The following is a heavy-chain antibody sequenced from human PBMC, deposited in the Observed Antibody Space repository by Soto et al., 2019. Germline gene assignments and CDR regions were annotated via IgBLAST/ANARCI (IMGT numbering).Heavy chain of an antibody. J-gene: IGHJ4*02. CDR3: ARDSLAARRVY. CDR1: GFTFSSYS. CDR2: ISSSSSYI. D-gene: IGHD6-6*01. V-gene: IGHV3-21*01. Sequence: GGSLRLSCAACGFTFSSYSMNWVRQAPGKGLEWVSSISSSSSYIYYADSVKGRFTISRDNAKNSLYLQMNSLRAEDTAVYYCARDSLAARRVYWGQGTLVTVSS.